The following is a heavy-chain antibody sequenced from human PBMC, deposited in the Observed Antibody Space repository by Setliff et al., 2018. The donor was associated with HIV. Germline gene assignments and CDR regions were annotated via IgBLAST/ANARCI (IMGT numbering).Heavy chain of an antibody. CDR2: IYYSGST. CDR1: GGSIRSFF. D-gene: IGHD2-15*01. Sequence: TLSLTCTVSGGSIRSFFWSWIRQHPGKGLEWIGYIYYSGSTNYNPSLRSRVTISVDTSKNLFSLKLRSVTAADTALYYCARRRCSAASCPDNSWNWLDPWGQGTLVTVSS. CDR3: ARRRCSAASCPDNSWNWLDP. J-gene: IGHJ5*02. V-gene: IGHV4-59*08.